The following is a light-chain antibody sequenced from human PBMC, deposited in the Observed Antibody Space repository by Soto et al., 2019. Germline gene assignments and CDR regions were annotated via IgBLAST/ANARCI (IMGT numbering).Light chain of an antibody. Sequence: DIQMTQSPSTLSASVGDRVTITCRASQSISAWLAWYQQKPGKDPELLIYRASSLQSGVPSRFSGSGSGTEFTLTITSLQPDDFATDYGQQYHTSSPWPCGQGTKVEIK. CDR3: QQYHTSSPWP. V-gene: IGKV1-5*03. CDR1: QSISAW. J-gene: IGKJ1*01. CDR2: RAS.